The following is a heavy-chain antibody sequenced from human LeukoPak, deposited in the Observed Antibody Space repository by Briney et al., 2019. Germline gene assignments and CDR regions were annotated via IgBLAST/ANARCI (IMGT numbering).Heavy chain of an antibody. J-gene: IGHJ4*02. CDR2: ISYDGSNE. CDR1: GFTFSDYT. CDR3: ARWQYYFDY. Sequence: GGSLRLSCAASGFTFSDYTMHWVRQAPGRGLEWVTLISYDGSNEYYADSVKGRFTISRDNAKNSLYLQMNSLRAEDTAVYYCARWQYYFDYWGQGTLVTVSS. D-gene: IGHD6-19*01. V-gene: IGHV3-30*04.